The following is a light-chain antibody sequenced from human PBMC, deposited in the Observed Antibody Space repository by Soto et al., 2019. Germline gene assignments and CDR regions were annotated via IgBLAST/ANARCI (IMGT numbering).Light chain of an antibody. Sequence: EIVMTQSPATLSVSPGERATLSCRASQSVSGNLAWYQQKPGQAPRLLIYGASTRATGIPARFSGSGSGTEFNLTISGLQSEDFAVYYCQQYNNWPPGTFGQGTKVEIK. CDR3: QQYNNWPPGT. V-gene: IGKV3-15*01. CDR1: QSVSGN. CDR2: GAS. J-gene: IGKJ1*01.